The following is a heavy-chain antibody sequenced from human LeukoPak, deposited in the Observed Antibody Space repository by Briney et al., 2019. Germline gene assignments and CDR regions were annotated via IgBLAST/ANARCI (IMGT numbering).Heavy chain of an antibody. CDR2: IYYSGST. J-gene: IGHJ6*03. D-gene: IGHD1-26*01. CDR1: GGSISSGDYY. Sequence: SETLSLTCTVSGGSISSGDYYWSWIRQPPGKGLEWIGYIYYSGSTYYNPSLKSRVTISVDTSKNQCSLKLSSVTAADTAVYYCAAGIAGAPDYYMDVWGKGTTVTVSS. V-gene: IGHV4-30-4*08. CDR3: AAGIAGAPDYYMDV.